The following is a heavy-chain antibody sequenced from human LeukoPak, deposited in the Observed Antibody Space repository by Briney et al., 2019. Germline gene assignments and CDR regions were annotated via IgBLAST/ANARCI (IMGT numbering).Heavy chain of an antibody. Sequence: SETLSLTCTVSGGSISSYYWSWIRQPPGKGLEWIGYIYYSGTTNYNPSLKSRVTISVDTSKNQFSLKLRSVTAADTAVYYCARLGCASCYRSSTFDIWGQGTMVTVSS. CDR2: IYYSGTT. V-gene: IGHV4-59*08. J-gene: IGHJ3*02. CDR1: GGSISSYY. D-gene: IGHD2-15*01. CDR3: ARLGCASCYRSSTFDI.